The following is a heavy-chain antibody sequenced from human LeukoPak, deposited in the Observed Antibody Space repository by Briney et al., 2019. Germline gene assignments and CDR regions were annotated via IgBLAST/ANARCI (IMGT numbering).Heavy chain of an antibody. D-gene: IGHD5-12*01. CDR1: GFTFSDYY. CDR2: ISSSSSYT. J-gene: IGHJ4*02. Sequence: SGGSLRLSCAASGFTFSDYYMSWIRQAPGKGLEWVSYISSSSSYTDYADSVKGRFTIPRDNAKNSLNLQMNSLRAEDTAVYYCARDSGYSGYSDYWGQGTLVTVSS. V-gene: IGHV3-11*05. CDR3: ARDSGYSGYSDY.